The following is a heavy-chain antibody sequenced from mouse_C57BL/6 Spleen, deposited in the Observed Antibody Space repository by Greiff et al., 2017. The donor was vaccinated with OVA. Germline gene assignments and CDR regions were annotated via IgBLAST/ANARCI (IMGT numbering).Heavy chain of an antibody. CDR2: ISDGGSYT. CDR1: GFTFSSYA. J-gene: IGHJ2*01. CDR3: ARETGNFDY. Sequence: DVHLVESGGGLVKPGGSLKLSCAASGFTFSSYAMSWVRQTPEKRLEWVATISDGGSYTYYPDNVKGRFTISRDNAKNNLYLQMSHLKSEDTAMYYCARETGNFDYWGQGTTLTVSS. V-gene: IGHV5-4*01.